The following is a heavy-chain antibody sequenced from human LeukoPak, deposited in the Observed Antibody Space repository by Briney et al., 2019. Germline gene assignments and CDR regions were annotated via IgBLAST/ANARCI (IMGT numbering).Heavy chain of an antibody. CDR1: GFTVNSNF. D-gene: IGHD1-14*01. V-gene: IGHV3-53*01. Sequence: GGSLRLSCAASGFTVNSNFMNWVRHAPGKGLEWVSVIYSGGSTYYADSVKGRFAISRDNSKNTLYLQMNSLRAEDTAVYYCARAHNLRDWYFDPWGRGTLVTVSS. J-gene: IGHJ2*01. CDR2: IYSGGST. CDR3: ARAHNLRDWYFDP.